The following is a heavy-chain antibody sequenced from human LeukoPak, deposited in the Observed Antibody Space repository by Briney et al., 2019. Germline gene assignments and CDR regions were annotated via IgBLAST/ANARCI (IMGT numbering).Heavy chain of an antibody. CDR1: GFTFSSYS. J-gene: IGHJ4*02. D-gene: IGHD6-19*01. CDR3: ARELTGIAVAGRGAFGY. CDR2: ISSSSSYI. V-gene: IGHV3-21*01. Sequence: GGSLRLSCAASGFTFSSYSMNWVRQAPGKGLEWVSSISSSSSYIYYADSVKGRFTISRDNAKNSLHLQMNSLRAEDTAVYYCARELTGIAVAGRGAFGYWGQGTLVTVSS.